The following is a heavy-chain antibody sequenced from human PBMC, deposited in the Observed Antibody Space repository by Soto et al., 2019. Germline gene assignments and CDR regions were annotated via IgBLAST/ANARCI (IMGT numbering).Heavy chain of an antibody. CDR3: ALSPPVLRYFDWFNWFDP. Sequence: GSGPTLVNPTQTLTLTCTFSGFSLSTSGVGVGWKRQPPGKALEWLALIYWDDDKRYSPSLKSRLTITKDTSKNQVVLTMTNMDPVDTATYYCALSPPVLRYFDWFNWFDPWGQGTLVTVSS. V-gene: IGHV2-5*02. CDR1: GFSLSTSGVG. D-gene: IGHD3-9*01. CDR2: IYWDDDK. J-gene: IGHJ5*02.